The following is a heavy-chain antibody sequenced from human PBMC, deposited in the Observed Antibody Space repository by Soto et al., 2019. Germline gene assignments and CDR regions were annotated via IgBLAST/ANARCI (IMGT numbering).Heavy chain of an antibody. CDR2: ISGSSGSI. V-gene: IGHV3-23*01. Sequence: LRLSCAASGLTFSTDAMSWVRQAPGMGLEWVSTISGSSGSIYYADSAKGRFTISRDNSKNTLYLQMNSLRAEDTAIYYCVKVRGGFYTYYFDYWGQGTLVTVSS. J-gene: IGHJ4*02. CDR1: GLTFSTDA. CDR3: VKVRGGFYTYYFDY. D-gene: IGHD3-10*01.